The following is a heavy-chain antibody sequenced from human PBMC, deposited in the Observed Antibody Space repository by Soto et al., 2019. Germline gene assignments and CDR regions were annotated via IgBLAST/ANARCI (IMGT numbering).Heavy chain of an antibody. CDR1: GESLGICC. Sequence: PSETLSLPCTVPGESLGICCWSWIRQFPGKGLEWIAYTSYTGNTNYNPSLQSRVTISMDTSKNQLSLKLTAITAADTTVYYCARDLHACFTHYFDPWGQGTLVTVSS. CDR3: ARDLHACFTHYFDP. J-gene: IGHJ5*02. CDR2: TSYTGNT. V-gene: IGHV4-59*01. D-gene: IGHD3-16*01.